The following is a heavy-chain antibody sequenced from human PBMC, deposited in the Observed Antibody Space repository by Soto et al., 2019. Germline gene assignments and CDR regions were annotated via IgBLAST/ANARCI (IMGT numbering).Heavy chain of an antibody. CDR2: INSDGTNT. V-gene: IGHV3-74*03. CDR3: ARALSLRVSQRELFAF. D-gene: IGHD1-7*01. CDR1: EFTFSSYW. Sequence: GGSLRLSCAASEFTFSSYWMYWVRQAPGKGLVWVSHINSDGTNTTYADSVKGRFTISRDNAKKTLYLQMNSLGVEDTAVYFCARALSLRVSQRELFAFWGQGTLVTVSS. J-gene: IGHJ5*01.